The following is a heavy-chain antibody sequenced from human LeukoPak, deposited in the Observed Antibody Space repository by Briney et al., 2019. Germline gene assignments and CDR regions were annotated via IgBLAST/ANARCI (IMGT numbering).Heavy chain of an antibody. CDR3: ARSSYFDY. D-gene: IGHD1-26*01. Sequence: RPGGSLRLSCAASGFTSSSYEMNWVRQAPGKGLEWVSYISRSGSVIYYADSVKGRFTISRDNAKNSLYLQMNSLRAEDTAVYYCARSSYFDYWGQGTLVAVSS. V-gene: IGHV3-48*03. CDR1: GFTSSSYE. CDR2: ISRSGSVI. J-gene: IGHJ4*02.